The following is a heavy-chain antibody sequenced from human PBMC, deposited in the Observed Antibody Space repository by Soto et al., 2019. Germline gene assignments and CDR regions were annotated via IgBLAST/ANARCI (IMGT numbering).Heavy chain of an antibody. J-gene: IGHJ6*02. CDR3: TRYTYTSRYSYFGMDV. D-gene: IGHD2-2*01. Sequence: LRLSCTCFGFTFGDYAISWSRQAPGKGLEWVGVIRSKAYGETTDYGASVKGRFTILRDDSKSIAYLQLNSLQSEDTGVYYCTRYTYTSRYSYFGMDVWGHGTAVTVSS. V-gene: IGHV3-49*03. CDR2: IRSKAYGETT. CDR1: GFTFGDYA.